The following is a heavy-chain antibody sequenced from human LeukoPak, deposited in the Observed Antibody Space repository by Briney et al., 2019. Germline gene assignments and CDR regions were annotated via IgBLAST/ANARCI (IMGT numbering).Heavy chain of an antibody. V-gene: IGHV3-20*04. CDR3: ARAILSDPKYYGMDV. CDR1: GFKFSDYG. CDR2: INWNADST. J-gene: IGHJ6*02. Sequence: GSLRLSCAASGFKFSDYGMSWVRQAPGKGLEWVSGINWNADSTGYAGSVKGRFTISKDNAKNSLFLQMNSLRAEDTAMYYCARAILSDPKYYGMDVWGQGTTVTVSS. D-gene: IGHD3-9*01.